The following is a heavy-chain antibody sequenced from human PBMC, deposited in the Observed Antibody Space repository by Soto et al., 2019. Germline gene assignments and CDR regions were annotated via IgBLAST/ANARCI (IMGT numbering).Heavy chain of an antibody. CDR3: AREYCGGDCSYYYYYYGMDV. CDR2: IYYSGST. Sequence: KASETLSLTCTVSGGSISSGGYYWSWIRQHPGKGLEWIGYIYYSGSTYYNPSLKSRVTISVDTSKNQFSLKLSSVTAADTAVYYCAREYCGGDCSYYYYYYGMDVWGQGTTVTVSS. D-gene: IGHD2-21*02. J-gene: IGHJ6*02. CDR1: GGSISSGGYY. V-gene: IGHV4-31*03.